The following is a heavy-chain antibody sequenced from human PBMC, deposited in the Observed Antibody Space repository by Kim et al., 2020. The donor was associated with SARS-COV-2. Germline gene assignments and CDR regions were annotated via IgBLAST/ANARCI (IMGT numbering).Heavy chain of an antibody. J-gene: IGHJ5*02. Sequence: QGRVTITADKSTSTAYMELSSLRSEDTAVYYCARELKAVAVAGSYNWFDPWGQGTLVTVSS. V-gene: IGHV1-69*04. CDR3: ARELKAVAVAGSYNWFDP. D-gene: IGHD6-19*01.